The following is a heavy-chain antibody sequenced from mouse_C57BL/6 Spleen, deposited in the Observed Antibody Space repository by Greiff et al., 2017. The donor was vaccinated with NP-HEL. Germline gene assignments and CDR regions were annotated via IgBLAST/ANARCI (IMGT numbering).Heavy chain of an antibody. CDR3: AREDSGAY. CDR2: IYPRSGNT. V-gene: IGHV1-81*01. CDR1: GYTFTSYG. J-gene: IGHJ3*01. Sequence: VQLQQSGAELARPGASVKLSCKASGYTFTSYGISWVKQRTGQGLEGIGEIYPRSGNTYYNEKFKGKATLTADKSSSTAYMELRSLTSEDSAVYFCAREDSGAYWGQGTLVTVSA. D-gene: IGHD3-1*01.